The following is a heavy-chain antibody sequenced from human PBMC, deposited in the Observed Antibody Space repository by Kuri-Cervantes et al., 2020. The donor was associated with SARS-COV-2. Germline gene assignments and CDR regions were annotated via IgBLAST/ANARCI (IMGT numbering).Heavy chain of an antibody. V-gene: IGHV4-4*07. J-gene: IGHJ5*02. CDR3: ARDLGIQLWVSPLDP. D-gene: IGHD5-18*01. CDR2: IYTSGST. Sequence: GSLRLSCAASGFTFSSYSMNWVRQAPGKGLEWIGSIYTSGSTNYNPSLKSRVTMSVDTSKNQFSLKLSSVTAADTAVYYCARDLGIQLWVSPLDPWGQGTLVTVSS. CDR1: GFTFSSYS.